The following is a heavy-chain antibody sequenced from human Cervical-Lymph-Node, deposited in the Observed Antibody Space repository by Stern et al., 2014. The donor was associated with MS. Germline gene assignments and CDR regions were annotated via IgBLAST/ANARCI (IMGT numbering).Heavy chain of an antibody. D-gene: IGHD3-16*01. J-gene: IGHJ4*02. V-gene: IGHV3-21*06. CDR1: GFTISGHT. CDR3: ASGYGGV. CDR2: ITTSSNKI. Sequence: EVQLVESGGGLVKPGGSLRLSCSASGFTISGHTMNWVRQSPGKGLEWLSAITTSSNKIDYADSVKGLFTISRDNAKNSVYLQMNSLRAEDTAVYYCASGYGGVWGQGTLVTVSS.